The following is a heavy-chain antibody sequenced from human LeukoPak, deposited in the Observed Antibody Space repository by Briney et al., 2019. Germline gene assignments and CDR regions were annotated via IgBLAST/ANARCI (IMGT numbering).Heavy chain of an antibody. V-gene: IGHV3-23*01. CDR1: GFTFSTYA. CDR2: ISASAGAT. CDR3: ANVILTNSYF. D-gene: IGHD3-9*01. J-gene: IGHJ4*02. Sequence: PGGSLRLSCAASGFTFSTYAMSWVRQAPGKGLEWVSSISASAGATYYADSVKGRFIISRDNSRKIVYLHMNSLRADGTAVYYCANVILTNSYFWGQGTLVSVSS.